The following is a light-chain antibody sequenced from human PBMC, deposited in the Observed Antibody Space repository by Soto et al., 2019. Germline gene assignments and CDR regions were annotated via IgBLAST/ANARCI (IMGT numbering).Light chain of an antibody. CDR3: CSYAGGYTFGV. CDR2: DVS. CDR1: SSDVGGYNY. Sequence: QSVLTQPRSVSGSPGQSVTISCTGTSSDVGGYNYVSWYQQHPGKAPKLMIYDVSKRPSGVPDRFSGSKSGNTASLTISGLQADDEADYYCCSYAGGYTFGVFGGGTKLTVL. V-gene: IGLV2-11*01. J-gene: IGLJ3*02.